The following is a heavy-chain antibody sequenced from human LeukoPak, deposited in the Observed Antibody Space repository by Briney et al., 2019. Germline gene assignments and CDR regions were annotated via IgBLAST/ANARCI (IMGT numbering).Heavy chain of an antibody. J-gene: IGHJ4*02. CDR2: IYYSGST. V-gene: IGHV4-31*03. CDR3: AGESLRLRLFDY. Sequence: SETLSLTCTVSGGSISSGGYYWSWIRQHPGKGLEWIGYIYYSGSTYYNPSLKSRVTISVDTSKNQFSLKLSSVTAADTAVYYCAGESLRLRLFDYWGQGTLVTVSS. CDR1: GGSISSGGYY. D-gene: IGHD4-17*01.